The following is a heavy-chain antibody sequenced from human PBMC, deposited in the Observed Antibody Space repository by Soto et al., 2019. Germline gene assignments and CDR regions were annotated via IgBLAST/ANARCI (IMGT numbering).Heavy chain of an antibody. CDR3: AKAPKVVTHWFDP. CDR2: IDWNSGTI. V-gene: IGHV3-9*01. D-gene: IGHD2-21*02. CDR1: GCTFENFA. Sequence: EMQLVESGGGLVQPGRSLRLSCAVSGCTFENFALHWVRQAPGKGLEWVSGIDWNSGTIAYADSVKGRFTLSRDSATSSLYLHLDGLRPEDTAFYYCAKAPKVVTHWFDPWGQGTLVTVSS. J-gene: IGHJ5*02.